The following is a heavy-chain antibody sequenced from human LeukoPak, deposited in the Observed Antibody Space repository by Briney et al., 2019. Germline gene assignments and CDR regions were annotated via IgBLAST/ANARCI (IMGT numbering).Heavy chain of an antibody. CDR2: IYPNDSDT. J-gene: IGHJ4*02. CDR1: GYRFTNYW. Sequence: GDSLKISCKGSGYRFTNYWIGWVRQMPGKGLEWMGIIYPNDSDTKYSPSFQGQVTISADKSINTAYLQWSSLKASDTAMYYCARYHGSGSYYSPFDYWGQGTLVTVSS. D-gene: IGHD3-10*01. CDR3: ARYHGSGSYYSPFDY. V-gene: IGHV5-51*01.